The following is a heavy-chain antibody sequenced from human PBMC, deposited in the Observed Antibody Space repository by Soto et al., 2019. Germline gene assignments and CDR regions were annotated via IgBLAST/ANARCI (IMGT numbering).Heavy chain of an antibody. Sequence: GRSVRLSCAASGFTLNIYWMHWVRQAPGKGLVWVSRINSDASSTNYADSVKGRFTISRDNAKNTLYLQMNSLRVEDTAVYYCAKEADISGYNPDYWGQGT. V-gene: IGHV3-74*01. CDR1: GFTLNIYW. CDR3: AKEADISGYNPDY. CDR2: INSDASST. D-gene: IGHD3-22*01. J-gene: IGHJ4*02.